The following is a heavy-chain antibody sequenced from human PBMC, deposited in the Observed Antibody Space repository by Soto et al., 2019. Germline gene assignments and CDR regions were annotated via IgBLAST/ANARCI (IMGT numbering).Heavy chain of an antibody. V-gene: IGHV4-59*01. J-gene: IGHJ5*02. Sequence: SETLSLTCSVSGGSISSNFWSWIRQPPGKALEWIGSIYYSGSTNYNPSLKTRVTILVDTSKNQFSLELNSVTAADTAVYFCARGPDNWSFFYDPWGQGTLVTVSS. D-gene: IGHD1-20*01. CDR1: GGSISSNF. CDR2: IYYSGST. CDR3: ARGPDNWSFFYDP.